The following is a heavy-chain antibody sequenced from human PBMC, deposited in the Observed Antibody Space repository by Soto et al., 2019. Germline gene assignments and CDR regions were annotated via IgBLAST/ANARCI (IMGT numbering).Heavy chain of an antibody. CDR2: ISYDGSNK. D-gene: IGHD6-13*01. J-gene: IGHJ6*02. V-gene: IGHV3-30-3*01. CDR1: GFTFSSYA. Sequence: GSLRLSCAASGFTFSSYAMHWVRQAPGKGLEWVAVISYDGSNKYYADSVKGRFTISRDNSKNTLYLQMNSLRAEDTAVYYCARERPNSSSWRLYSSCGMDVSCPGTTVTVSS. CDR3: ARERPNSSSWRLYSSCGMDV.